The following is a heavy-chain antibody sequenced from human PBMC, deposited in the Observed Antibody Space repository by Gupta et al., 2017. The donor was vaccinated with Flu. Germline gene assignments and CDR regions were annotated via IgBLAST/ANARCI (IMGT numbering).Heavy chain of an antibody. V-gene: IGHV3-48*03. CDR3: ARALGGYSYGYPDR. CDR1: GFTFSNFE. Sequence: EVQLVESGGGLVQPGGSLRLSCAASGFTFSNFEMNWVRQAPGKGLEWVAHISSSGSPIYYADSVKGRVTISRDNTKNSLYLQMNSLRAEDTAVYYCARALGGYSYGYPDRWGQGTLVTVSS. D-gene: IGHD5-18*01. J-gene: IGHJ5*02. CDR2: ISSSGSPI.